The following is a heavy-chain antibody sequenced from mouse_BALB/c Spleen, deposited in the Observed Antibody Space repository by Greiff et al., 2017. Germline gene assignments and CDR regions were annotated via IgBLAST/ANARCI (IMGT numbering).Heavy chain of an antibody. CDR2: ISSGGST. CDR3: ARELTTVVSPFDY. J-gene: IGHJ2*01. CDR1: GFTFSSYA. Sequence: EVMLVESGGGLVKPGGSLKLSCAASGFTFSSYAMSWVRQTPEKRLEWVASISSGGSTYYPDSVKGRFTISRDNARNILYLQMSSLRSEDTAMYYCARELTTVVSPFDYWGQGTTLTVSS. V-gene: IGHV5-6-5*01. D-gene: IGHD1-1*01.